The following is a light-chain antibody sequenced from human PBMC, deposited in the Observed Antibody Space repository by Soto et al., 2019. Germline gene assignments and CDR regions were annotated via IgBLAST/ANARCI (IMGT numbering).Light chain of an antibody. CDR2: QTS. J-gene: IGKJ1*01. V-gene: IGKV1-5*03. CDR1: QNINNW. Sequence: DIQMTQSPSILSASVGDRVTITCRASQNINNWLAWYQQKPGKPPNLLIYQTSNLESGVPSRFSGSGSGTEFTLTISRLQPDDFATYYCQQSNTYSTFGQGTTVEIK. CDR3: QQSNTYST.